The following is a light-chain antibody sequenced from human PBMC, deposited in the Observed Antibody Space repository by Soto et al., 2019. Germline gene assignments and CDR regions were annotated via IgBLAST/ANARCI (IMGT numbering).Light chain of an antibody. CDR3: QQSYRTPLT. J-gene: IGKJ4*01. Sequence: DIQMTQSPSSLSTSVGDRVTITCRASQSISIYLNWYQQKPGKAPKLLIFAASSLQSGVPSRFSGSGSGTDFTLTISSLQPEDFATYYCQQSYRTPLTFGGGTKVEIK. V-gene: IGKV1-39*01. CDR1: QSISIY. CDR2: AAS.